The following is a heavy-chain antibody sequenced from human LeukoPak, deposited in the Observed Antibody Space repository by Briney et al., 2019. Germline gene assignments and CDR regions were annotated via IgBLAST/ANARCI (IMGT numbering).Heavy chain of an antibody. J-gene: IGHJ4*02. D-gene: IGHD5-18*01. Sequence: GASVKVSCKAAGGTFSSYAISWGRQAPGQGLEWMGRIIPILGIANYAQKFQGRVTITADKSTSTAYMELSSLRSEDTAVYYCARVDTAMVIDYWGQGTLVTVSS. CDR3: ARVDTAMVIDY. V-gene: IGHV1-69*04. CDR2: IIPILGIA. CDR1: GGTFSSYA.